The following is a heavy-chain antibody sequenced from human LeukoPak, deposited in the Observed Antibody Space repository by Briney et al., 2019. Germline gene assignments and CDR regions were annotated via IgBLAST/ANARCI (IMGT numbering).Heavy chain of an antibody. CDR2: ISSSSSTI. V-gene: IGHV3-48*02. CDR3: ARGFSSGRGAFDY. J-gene: IGHJ4*02. D-gene: IGHD6-19*01. CDR1: GFTFSSYS. Sequence: GGSLRLSCAASGFTFSSYSMNWVRQAPGKGLEWVSYISSSSSTIYYADSVKGRFTISRDNAKNSLYLHMNSLKDEDTAVYYCARGFSSGRGAFDYWGQGTLVTVSS.